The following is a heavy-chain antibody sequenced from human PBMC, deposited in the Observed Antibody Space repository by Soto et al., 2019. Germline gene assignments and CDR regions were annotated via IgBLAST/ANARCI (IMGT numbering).Heavy chain of an antibody. Sequence: ASVKVSCKASGYTFTSYGISWVRQAPGQGLEWMGWISAYNGNTNYAQKLQGRVTMTTDTSTSTAYMELRSLRSDDTAVYYCARDRGNYYDSSGYYEVYYYYYYGMDVSGQGTTVTVSS. CDR2: ISAYNGNT. CDR3: ARDRGNYYDSSGYYEVYYYYYYGMDV. D-gene: IGHD3-22*01. J-gene: IGHJ6*02. V-gene: IGHV1-18*01. CDR1: GYTFTSYG.